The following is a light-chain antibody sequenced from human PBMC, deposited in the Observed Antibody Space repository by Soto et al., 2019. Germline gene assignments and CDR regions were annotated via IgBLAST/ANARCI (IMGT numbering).Light chain of an antibody. CDR2: GNS. V-gene: IGLV1-40*01. CDR1: SSNIGAGYD. CDR3: QPYDSSLSGTI. J-gene: IGLJ2*01. Sequence: QSVLTQPPSVSGAPGQRVTISCTGSSSNIGAGYDVHWYQQLPGTAPKLLIYGNSNRPSGVPDRFSGSKSGTSASLAITGLQAKDDADYGCQPYDSSLSGTIFGGGTEVTVL.